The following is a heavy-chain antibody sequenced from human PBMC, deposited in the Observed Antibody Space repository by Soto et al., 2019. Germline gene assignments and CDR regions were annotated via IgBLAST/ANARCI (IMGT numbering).Heavy chain of an antibody. D-gene: IGHD3-22*01. CDR1: GGTFSRYS. CDR2: IVPIFVTT. CDR3: ARPYEGGYSSNHHYYYALDV. J-gene: IGHJ6*02. Sequence: QVQLVQSGAEVKKPGSSVKVSCKIAGGTFSRYSISWVRQAPGQGLEWMGGIVPIFVTTNYAQKFQDRITITTDESATKAHMELSNLRSEDTAVYYCARPYEGGYSSNHHYYYALDVWGQGTAVTVSS. V-gene: IGHV1-69*01.